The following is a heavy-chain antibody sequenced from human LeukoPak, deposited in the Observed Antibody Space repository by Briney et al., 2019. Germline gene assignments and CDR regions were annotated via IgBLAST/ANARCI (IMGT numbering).Heavy chain of an antibody. CDR1: GFTFSGYI. CDR2: IGTSGNTI. V-gene: IGHV3-48*01. D-gene: IGHD6-19*01. CDR3: ARHQWLDY. J-gene: IGHJ4*02. Sequence: GSLRLSCAASGFTFSGYIMNWVRQAPGKGLEWVSFIGTSGNTIYYADSVKGRFTVSRDNAKISLYLQMNSPRAEDTAVYYCARHQWLDYWGRGTLVTFSS.